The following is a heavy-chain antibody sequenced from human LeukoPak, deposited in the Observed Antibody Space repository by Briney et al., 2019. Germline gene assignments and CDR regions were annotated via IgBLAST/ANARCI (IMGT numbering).Heavy chain of an antibody. D-gene: IGHD3-10*01. V-gene: IGHV3-53*01. Sequence: RGSLSLSCAASGFTVSSNYMSWVRQAPGKGLEWVSVIYSDGSTYYADSVKGRFTISRDNSKSTLYIQMNSLRAEDTAVYYCARAKPKNMVRGLIMRRESRYYFDYWGQGTLVTVSS. CDR3: ARAKPKNMVRGLIMRRESRYYFDY. J-gene: IGHJ4*02. CDR1: GFTVSSNY. CDR2: IYSDGST.